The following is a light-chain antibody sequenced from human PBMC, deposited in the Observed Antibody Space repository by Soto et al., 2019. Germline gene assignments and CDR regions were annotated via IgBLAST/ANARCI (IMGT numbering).Light chain of an antibody. CDR3: QQYNNSPFT. CDR2: GAS. CDR1: QTVNNN. J-gene: IGKJ4*01. V-gene: IGKV3-15*01. Sequence: EIVMTQSPATLSVSPGERATLSCRASQTVNNNLAWYQQKPGQAPRILIYGASARATVIPARFSGSGSGTEFTLTISSLQSEDFAVYYCQQYNNSPFTFGRGTKVEIK.